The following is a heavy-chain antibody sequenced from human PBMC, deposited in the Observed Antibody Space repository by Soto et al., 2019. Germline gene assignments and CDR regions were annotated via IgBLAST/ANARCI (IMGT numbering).Heavy chain of an antibody. D-gene: IGHD2-15*01. Sequence: PSETLSLTCTVPGDSSVSSSSYYWGWIRQPPGKGLEWIVSIYYPGNTFYSPSFRSRLTISVDTSKSQFTLKLSSVTAAHTATYYCASEVSSTDGMDVWGQGTTVTVSS. CDR3: ASEVSSTDGMDV. V-gene: IGHV4-39*01. CDR2: IYYPGNT. CDR1: GDSSVSSSSYY. J-gene: IGHJ6*02.